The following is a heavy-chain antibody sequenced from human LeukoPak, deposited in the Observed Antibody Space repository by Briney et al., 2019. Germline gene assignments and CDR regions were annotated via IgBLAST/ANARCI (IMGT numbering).Heavy chain of an antibody. J-gene: IGHJ4*02. Sequence: GSLRLSCAASGFTFTTYGMHWVRQAPGKGLEWVALIWHDGSSEYYAESVKGRFSISRDTSKNTVYLQMNSLRAEDTAMYHCARDRSSSSQNNYIDYWGQGTLVTVSS. CDR3: ARDRSSSSQNNYIDY. CDR1: GFTFTTYG. CDR2: IWHDGSSE. V-gene: IGHV3-33*01. D-gene: IGHD6-13*01.